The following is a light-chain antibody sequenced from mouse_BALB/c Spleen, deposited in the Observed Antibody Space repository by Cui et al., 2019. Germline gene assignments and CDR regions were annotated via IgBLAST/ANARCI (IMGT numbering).Light chain of an antibody. J-gene: IGKJ1*01. V-gene: IGKV4-55*01. Sequence: IVLTQSPAIMSASSGEQVTMTCSASSSVSYMYWYQQKPGSSPRLLIYDTSNLASGVPVRFSGSGSGTSYSLTISRMEAEDAATYYCQQWSSYPRTFGGGTKLEIK. CDR3: QQWSSYPRT. CDR2: DTS. CDR1: SSVSY.